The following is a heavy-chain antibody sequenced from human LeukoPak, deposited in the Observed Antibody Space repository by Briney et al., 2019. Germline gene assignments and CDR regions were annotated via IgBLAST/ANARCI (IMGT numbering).Heavy chain of an antibody. D-gene: IGHD3-9*01. CDR1: GFTFSSYS. J-gene: IGHJ4*02. V-gene: IGHV3-21*01. Sequence: GGSLRLSCAGSGFTFSSYSMNWVRQAPGKGLEWVSSISSSHNYIYYADSVKGRFTISRDNAKNSLYLQMNSLRAEDTAVYYCARTYYDILTGYNPYFDYWGQGILVTVSS. CDR2: ISSSHNYI. CDR3: ARTYYDILTGYNPYFDY.